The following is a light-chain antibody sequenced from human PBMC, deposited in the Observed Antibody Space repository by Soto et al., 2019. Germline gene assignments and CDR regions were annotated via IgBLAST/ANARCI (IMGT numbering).Light chain of an antibody. V-gene: IGKV3-20*01. CDR3: QQYGSSPPHLT. J-gene: IGKJ4*01. CDR2: GAS. CDR1: QSVSSSY. Sequence: EIVLTQSPGTLSLSPGERATLSCRASQSVSSSYLAWYQQKPGQAPRLLIYGASSRATGIPVRFSGSGSGTDFTLTISRLEPEDFAVYYCQQYGSSPPHLTFGGGTKVEIK.